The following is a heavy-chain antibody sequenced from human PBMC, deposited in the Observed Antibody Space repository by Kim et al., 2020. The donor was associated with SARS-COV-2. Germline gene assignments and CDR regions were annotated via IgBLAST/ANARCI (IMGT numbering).Heavy chain of an antibody. D-gene: IGHD3-10*01. J-gene: IGHJ6*02. CDR1: GGSISSGSYY. V-gene: IGHV4-61*02. Sequence: SETLSLTCTVSGGSISSGSYYWSWIRQPAGKGLEWIGRIYTSGSTNYNPSLKSRVTISVDTSKNQFSLKLSSVTAADTAVYYCARGISHYYGSGSYYTDYYYYGMDVWGQGTTVTVSS. CDR3: ARGISHYYGSGSYYTDYYYYGMDV. CDR2: IYTSGST.